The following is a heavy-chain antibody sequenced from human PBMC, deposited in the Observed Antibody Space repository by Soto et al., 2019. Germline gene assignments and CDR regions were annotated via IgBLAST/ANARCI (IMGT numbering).Heavy chain of an antibody. CDR2: ISAYNGNT. Sequence: ASVKISCKASGYTFTSHGISWVRQAPGQGLEWMGWISAYNGNTNYAQKLQGRVTMTTDTSTSTAYMELRSLRSDDTAVYYCARDLGYSSSSDSHYWGQGTLVTVSS. CDR3: ARDLGYSSSSDSHY. D-gene: IGHD6-6*01. V-gene: IGHV1-18*01. J-gene: IGHJ4*02. CDR1: GYTFTSHG.